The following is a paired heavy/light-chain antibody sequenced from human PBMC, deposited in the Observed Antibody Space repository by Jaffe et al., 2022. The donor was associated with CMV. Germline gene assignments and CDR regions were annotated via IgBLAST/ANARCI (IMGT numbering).Heavy chain of an antibody. Sequence: QLQLQESGPGLVKPSETLSLTCTVSGGSISSSSYYWGWIRQPPGKGLEWIGSIYYSGSTYYNPSLKSRVTISVDTSKNQFSLKLSSVTAADTAVYYCARGYCSGGSCYYYYYYYMDVWGKGTTVTVSS. V-gene: IGHV4-39*01. CDR3: ARGYCSGGSCYYYYYYYMDV. J-gene: IGHJ6*03. D-gene: IGHD2-15*01. CDR1: GGSISSSSYY. CDR2: IYYSGST.
Light chain of an antibody. V-gene: IGKV3-11*01. CDR3: QQRSNWPPNT. Sequence: EIVLTQSPATLSLSPGERATLSCRASQSVSSYLAWYQQKPGQAPRLLIYDASNRATGIPARFSGSGSGTDFTLTISSLEPEDFAVYYCQQRSNWPPNTFGQGTRLEIK. CDR1: QSVSSY. CDR2: DAS. J-gene: IGKJ5*01.